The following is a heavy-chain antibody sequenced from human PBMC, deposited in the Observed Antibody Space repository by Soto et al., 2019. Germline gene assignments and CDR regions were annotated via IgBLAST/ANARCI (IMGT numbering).Heavy chain of an antibody. CDR2: IYYSGST. CDR3: ARRVDTARPFSNWFDP. D-gene: IGHD5-18*01. V-gene: IGHV4-61*01. J-gene: IGHJ5*02. Sequence: QVQLQESGPGLVKPSETLSLTCTVSGGSVSSGSYYWSWIRQPPGKGLEWIGYIYYSGSTNYNPSLKSRFTLSVDTSKNQFSLKLSSVTAADTAVYYCARRVDTARPFSNWFDPWGQGTLVTVSS. CDR1: GGSVSSGSYY.